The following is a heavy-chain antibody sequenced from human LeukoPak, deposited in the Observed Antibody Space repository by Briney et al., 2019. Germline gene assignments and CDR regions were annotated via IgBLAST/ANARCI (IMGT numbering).Heavy chain of an antibody. D-gene: IGHD4-17*01. CDR3: ASTITVTTDY. Sequence: SETLSLTCTVSGDSITSGYYYWGWIRQPPGKGLEWLGSIYHSGTTYYNPSLTSRLTISLDTSKNQFSLRLTSVTAADTAVYYCASTITVTTDYWGQGTLVTVSS. CDR1: GDSITSGYYY. V-gene: IGHV4-38-2*02. CDR2: IYHSGTT. J-gene: IGHJ4*02.